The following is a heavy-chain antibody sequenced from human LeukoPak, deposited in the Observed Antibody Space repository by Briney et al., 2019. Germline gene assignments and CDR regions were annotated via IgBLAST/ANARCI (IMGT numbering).Heavy chain of an antibody. D-gene: IGHD5-12*01. V-gene: IGHV3-23*01. CDR1: GFTFSSYV. CDR2: ISGPGGGT. Sequence: GGSLRLSCAASGFTFSSYVMNWVRQAPGKGLEWVSAISGPGGGTYYADSVKGRFTISRDNSKNTLYLQMNSLRVEDTAIYYCAKAPQGYNSYALPANWGQGTLVTVSS. J-gene: IGHJ4*02. CDR3: AKAPQGYNSYALPAN.